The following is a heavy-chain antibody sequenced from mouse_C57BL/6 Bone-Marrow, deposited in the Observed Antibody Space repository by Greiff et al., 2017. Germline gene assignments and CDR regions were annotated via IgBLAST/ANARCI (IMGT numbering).Heavy chain of an antibody. V-gene: IGHV7-3*01. CDR2: IRNKANGYTT. CDR3: ARSGYDYAWFAY. D-gene: IGHD2-4*01. CDR1: GFTFTDYY. J-gene: IGHJ3*01. Sequence: DVMLVESGGGLVQPGGSLSLSCAASGFTFTDYYMSWVRQPPGKALEWLGFIRNKANGYTTEYSASVKGRFTISRDNSQSILYLQMNALRAEDSATYYCARSGYDYAWFAYWGQGTLVTVSA.